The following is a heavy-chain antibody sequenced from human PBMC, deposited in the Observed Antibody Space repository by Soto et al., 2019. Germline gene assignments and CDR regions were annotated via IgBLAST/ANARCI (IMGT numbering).Heavy chain of an antibody. CDR3: AREVRSGWYYFDP. Sequence: QVQLVQSGTEVKKPGASVKVSCKASGYTFSTYGISWVRQAPGQGLEWMGWISGYIGNTKYAQKLQDRVNMTIDTSTSTAYMELRSLRSDDTAVYYCAREVRSGWYYFDPWGQGTLVTVSS. CDR2: ISGYIGNT. V-gene: IGHV1-18*01. D-gene: IGHD6-19*01. J-gene: IGHJ4*02. CDR1: GYTFSTYG.